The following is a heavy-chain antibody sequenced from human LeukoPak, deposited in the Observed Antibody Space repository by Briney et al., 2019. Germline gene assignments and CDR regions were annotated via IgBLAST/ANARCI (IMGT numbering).Heavy chain of an antibody. J-gene: IGHJ4*02. V-gene: IGHV4-59*01. D-gene: IGHD3-22*01. CDR1: GGSIGSFY. Sequence: PSETLSLTCTVSGGSIGSFYWTWIRQPPGKGLEWIGYIYYSGSTNYNPSLKSRVTISVDTSKNQISLKLSSVTTADTAFYYRARGSIGGLNYWGQGTLVTVSS. CDR3: ARGSIGGLNY. CDR2: IYYSGST.